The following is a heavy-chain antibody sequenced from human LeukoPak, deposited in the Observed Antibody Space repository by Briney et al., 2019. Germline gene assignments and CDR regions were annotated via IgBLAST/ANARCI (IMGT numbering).Heavy chain of an antibody. CDR3: AREGVTKAFDI. CDR1: GYTFTAYH. J-gene: IGHJ3*02. D-gene: IGHD2-8*01. CDR2: INPDSGGT. V-gene: IGHV1-2*04. Sequence: GASVKVSCKASGYTFTAYHIHWVRQAPGQGLEWMGWINPDSGGTKYAQNFQGWVTLTRDTSISAAYMELSRLRYDDTAVYYCAREGVTKAFDIWGQGTMVTVSS.